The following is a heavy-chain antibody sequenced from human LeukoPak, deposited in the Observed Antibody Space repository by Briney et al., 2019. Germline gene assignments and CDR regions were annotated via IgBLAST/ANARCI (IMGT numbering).Heavy chain of an antibody. CDR2: IYYSGST. CDR1: GGSISSSSYY. CDR3: ARLRYSSGYFDY. V-gene: IGHV4-39*01. Sequence: SETLSLTCTVSGGSISSSSYYWGWIRQPPGKGLEWIGSIYYSGSTYYNPSLKSRVTISVDTSKNQFSLKLSSVTAADTAVYYCARLRYSSGYFDYWGQGTLVTVSS. D-gene: IGHD6-19*01. J-gene: IGHJ4*02.